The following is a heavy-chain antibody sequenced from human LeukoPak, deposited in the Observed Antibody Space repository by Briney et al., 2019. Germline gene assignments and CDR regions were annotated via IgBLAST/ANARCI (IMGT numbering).Heavy chain of an antibody. CDR3: AGDLRQLERRNWFDP. V-gene: IGHV4-4*07. J-gene: IGHJ5*02. D-gene: IGHD1-1*01. Sequence: SETLFLTCTVSGGSISRYYWNWIRQPAGKGLKRIGRIHTSGSTVYNPSLKSRVTVSVDTSKNHFSMKLSSVTAADTAVDYCAGDLRQLERRNWFDPWGQGTLVTVSS. CDR1: GGSISRYY. CDR2: IHTSGST.